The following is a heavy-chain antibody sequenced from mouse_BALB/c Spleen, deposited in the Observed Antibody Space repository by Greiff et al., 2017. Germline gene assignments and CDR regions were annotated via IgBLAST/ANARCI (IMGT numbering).Heavy chain of an antibody. CDR1: GFTFSSYA. D-gene: IGHD2-4*01. V-gene: IGHV5-9-4*01. J-gene: IGHJ4*01. CDR2: ISSGGSYT. Sequence: EVKLMESGGGLVKPGGSLKLSCAASGFTFSSYAMSWVRQSPEKRLEWVAEISSGGSYTYYPDTVTGRFTISRDNAKNTLYLEMSSLRSEDTAMYYCAREGMITRAMDYWGQGTSVTVSA. CDR3: AREGMITRAMDY.